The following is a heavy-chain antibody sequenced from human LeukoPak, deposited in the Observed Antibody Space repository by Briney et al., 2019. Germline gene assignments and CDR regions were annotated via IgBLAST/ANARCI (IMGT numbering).Heavy chain of an antibody. J-gene: IGHJ5*02. D-gene: IGHD2-15*01. CDR1: GYTFTSYD. Sequence: ASVKVSCKASGYTFTSYDINWVRQATGQGLEWMGWTNPNSGNTGYAQKFQGRVTMTRNTSISTAYMELSSLRSEDTAVYYCARFGRYCSGGSCSINHRKNWFDPWGQGTLVTVSS. CDR3: ARFGRYCSGGSCSINHRKNWFDP. CDR2: TNPNSGNT. V-gene: IGHV1-8*01.